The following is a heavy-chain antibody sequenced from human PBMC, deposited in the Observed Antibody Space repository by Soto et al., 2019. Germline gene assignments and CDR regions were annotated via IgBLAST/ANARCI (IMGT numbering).Heavy chain of an antibody. V-gene: IGHV3-74*01. CDR2: INSDGSST. CDR3: ASAYSSSSCDY. J-gene: IGHJ4*02. D-gene: IGHD6-6*01. Sequence: GGSLRLSCAASGFTFSSYWMHWVRQAPGKGLVWVSRINSDGSSTSYAGSVKGRFTISRDNAKNTLYLQMNSLRAEDTAVYYCASAYSSSSCDYWGRGTLVTVSS. CDR1: GFTFSSYW.